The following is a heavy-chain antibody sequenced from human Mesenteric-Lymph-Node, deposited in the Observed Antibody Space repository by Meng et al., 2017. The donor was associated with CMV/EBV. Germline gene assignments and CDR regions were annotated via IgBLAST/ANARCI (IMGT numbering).Heavy chain of an antibody. CDR1: GFIVNHNY. CDR2: IYSDGRT. CDR3: ARREIRGYSEGLYAFDI. D-gene: IGHD5-12*01. V-gene: IGHV3-66*02. J-gene: IGHJ3*02. Sequence: GESLKISCTPSGFIVNHNYMSWFRQAPGKGLEWVSLIYSDGRTDYADSAKGRFTVSRDNPRNMLYLHINSLRPEDTALYFCARREIRGYSEGLYAFDIWGQGTMVTVSS.